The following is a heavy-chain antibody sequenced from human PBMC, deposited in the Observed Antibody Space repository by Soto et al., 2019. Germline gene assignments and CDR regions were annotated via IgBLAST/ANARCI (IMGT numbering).Heavy chain of an antibody. Sequence: QVQLVESGGGVVQPGRSLRLSCAASGFTFSSYGMHWVRQAPGKGLEWVAVISYDGSNKYYADSVKGRFTISRDNSKNTLYLQINSLRAEDTAVYYCANLEPFLDYWGQGTLVTVSS. J-gene: IGHJ4*02. V-gene: IGHV3-30*18. CDR2: ISYDGSNK. CDR3: ANLEPFLDY. CDR1: GFTFSSYG.